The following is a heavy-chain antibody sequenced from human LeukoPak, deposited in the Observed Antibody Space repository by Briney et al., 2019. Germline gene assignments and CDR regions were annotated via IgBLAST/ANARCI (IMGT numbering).Heavy chain of an antibody. Sequence: PGGSRRLSCAASGFTVSSNYMSWVRQAPGKGLEWVSVIYSGGSTYYADAVKGRFTISRDHSKNTLYLQMNSLRATDTAVYYCARDRGYSSSPADFDYWGQGTLVTVSS. V-gene: IGHV3-66*02. CDR1: GFTVSSNY. D-gene: IGHD6-13*01. CDR3: ARDRGYSSSPADFDY. CDR2: IYSGGST. J-gene: IGHJ4*02.